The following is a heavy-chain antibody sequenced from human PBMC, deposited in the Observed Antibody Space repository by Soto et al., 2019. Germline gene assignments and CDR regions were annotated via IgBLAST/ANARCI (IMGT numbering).Heavy chain of an antibody. J-gene: IGHJ5*02. CDR3: ARDIVSNYVGGRFGTGLPVDP. Sequence: QVQLVQSGAEVKKPGSSVKVSCKASGGTFSSYAISWVRQAPGQGLEWMGGIIPIFGTANYAQKFQGRVTITADESTSTAYMELSSLRSEDTAVYYCARDIVSNYVGGRFGTGLPVDPWGQGTLVTVSS. V-gene: IGHV1-69*01. CDR2: IIPIFGTA. CDR1: GGTFSSYA. D-gene: IGHD4-4*01.